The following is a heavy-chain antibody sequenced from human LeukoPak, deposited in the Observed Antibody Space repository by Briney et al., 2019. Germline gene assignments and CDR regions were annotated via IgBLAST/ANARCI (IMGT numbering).Heavy chain of an antibody. CDR3: AKDNPSDSQY. CDR1: GFTFSSYG. Sequence: GGSLRLSCAASGFTFSSYGMHWVRQAPGKGLEWVAVISYDGSNKYYADSVKGRFTISRDNSKNTLYLQMNSLRAEDTAVYYCAKDNPSDSQYWGQEPWSPSPQ. V-gene: IGHV3-30*18. CDR2: ISYDGSNK. D-gene: IGHD3/OR15-3a*01. J-gene: IGHJ4*01.